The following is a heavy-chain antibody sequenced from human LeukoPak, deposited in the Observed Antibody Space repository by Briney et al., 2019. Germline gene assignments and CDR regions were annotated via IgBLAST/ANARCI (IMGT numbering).Heavy chain of an antibody. CDR3: AREGREYYYGSGSPNWFDP. CDR2: INAGNGNT. D-gene: IGHD3-10*01. V-gene: IGHV1-3*01. CDR1: GYTFTSYA. J-gene: IGHJ5*02. Sequence: ASVKVSCKASGYTFTSYAMHWVRQAPGQRLEWMGWINAGNGNTKYSQKLQGRVTITRDTSASTAYMELSSLRSEDTAVYYCAREGREYYYGSGSPNWFDPWGQGTLVTVSS.